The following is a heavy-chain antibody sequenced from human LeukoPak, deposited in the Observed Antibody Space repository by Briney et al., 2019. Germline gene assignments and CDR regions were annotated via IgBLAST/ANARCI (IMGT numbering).Heavy chain of an antibody. Sequence: PGGSLRLSCAASGFTFSSYGMHWVRQAPGKGLEWVAVIWYDGSNKYYADSVKGRFTISRDNSKNTLYLQMKSLRAEDAAVYYCSRERSRGGCYYYYGMDVWGQGTTVTVSS. J-gene: IGHJ6*02. CDR2: IWYDGSNK. D-gene: IGHD3-10*01. V-gene: IGHV3-33*08. CDR1: GFTFSSYG. CDR3: SRERSRGGCYYYYGMDV.